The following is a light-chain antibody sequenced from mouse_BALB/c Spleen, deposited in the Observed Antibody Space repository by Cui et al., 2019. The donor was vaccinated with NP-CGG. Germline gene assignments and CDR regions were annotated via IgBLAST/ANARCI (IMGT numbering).Light chain of an antibody. CDR2: GTN. CDR1: TGAVTPSNY. J-gene: IGLJ1*01. V-gene: IGLV1*01. Sequence: AVVTQESVLTTSPGETVTLTCRSSTGAVTPSNYANWVQEKPDHLFTGLIGGTNNRAPGVPARFSGSLIGDKAALTITGAQTEDEAIYFCALWYSNHWVFGGGTKLTVL. CDR3: ALWYSNHWV.